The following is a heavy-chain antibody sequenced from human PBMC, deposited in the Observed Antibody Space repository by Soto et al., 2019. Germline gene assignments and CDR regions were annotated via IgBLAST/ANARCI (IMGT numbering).Heavy chain of an antibody. J-gene: IGHJ6*02. Sequence: PGESLKISCKGSGYSFTSYSLSWVRQMTGKGLEWMGRIDPSDSYTNYSPSFKGHVTISADKSISTAYLQWSSLKASDTAMYYCARRSIVASYYYYGMDVWGQGTTVTVSS. CDR2: IDPSDSYT. D-gene: IGHD6-6*01. CDR1: GYSFTSYS. CDR3: ARRSIVASYYYYGMDV. V-gene: IGHV5-10-1*01.